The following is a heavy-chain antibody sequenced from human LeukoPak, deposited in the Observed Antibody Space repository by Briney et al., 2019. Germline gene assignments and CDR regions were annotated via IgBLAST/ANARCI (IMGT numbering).Heavy chain of an antibody. CDR2: ISAYNGNT. Sequence: ASVKVTCKASGGTFSSYGISWVRQAPGQGLEWMGWISAYNGNTNYAQKLQGRVTMTTDTSTSTAYMELRSLRSDDTAVYYCARVLSGDAYMPWGQGTLVTVSS. D-gene: IGHD3-9*01. CDR1: GGTFSSYG. CDR3: ARVLSGDAYMP. J-gene: IGHJ5*02. V-gene: IGHV1-18*01.